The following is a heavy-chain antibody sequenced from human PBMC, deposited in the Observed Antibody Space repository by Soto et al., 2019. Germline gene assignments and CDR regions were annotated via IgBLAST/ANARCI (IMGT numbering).Heavy chain of an antibody. Sequence: SGGSLRLSCAASGFTVSSNYMSWVRQAPGKGLEWVSVIYRGGSTYYADSVKGRFTISRDNSKNTLYLQMNSLRAEDTAVYYCARVSTWSRGVFDYWGQGTMVTVYS. CDR2: IYRGGST. CDR1: GFTVSSNY. V-gene: IGHV3-53*01. D-gene: IGHD3-3*01. CDR3: ARVSTWSRGVFDY. J-gene: IGHJ4*02.